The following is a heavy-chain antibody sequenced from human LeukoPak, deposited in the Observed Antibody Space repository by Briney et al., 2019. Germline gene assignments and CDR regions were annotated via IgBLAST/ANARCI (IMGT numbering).Heavy chain of an antibody. CDR2: IHHTGST. CDR3: ARIPYYYYALDV. CDR1: GGSITSNSW. Sequence: SGTLSLTCAVSGGSITSNSWWSWVRQPPGKGLEWIGEIHHTGSTNYYPSLKSRVTISLDKSRNHFSLELSSVTAADTAVYYCARIPYYYYALDVWGQGTPVTVSS. J-gene: IGHJ6*02. V-gene: IGHV4-4*02.